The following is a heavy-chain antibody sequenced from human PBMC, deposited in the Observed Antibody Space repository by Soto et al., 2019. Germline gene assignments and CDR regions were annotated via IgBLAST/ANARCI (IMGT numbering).Heavy chain of an antibody. J-gene: IGHJ6*02. CDR3: ARARSGYGYYYGMDV. CDR2: IYSGGST. CDR1: GFTVSSNY. Sequence: PGGSLRLSCAASGFTVSSNYMSWVRQAPGKGLEWVPVIYSGGSTYYADSVKGRFTISRDNSKNTLYLQMNSLRAEDTAVYYCARARSGYGYYYGMDVWGQGTTVTVSS. V-gene: IGHV3-53*01. D-gene: IGHD5-12*01.